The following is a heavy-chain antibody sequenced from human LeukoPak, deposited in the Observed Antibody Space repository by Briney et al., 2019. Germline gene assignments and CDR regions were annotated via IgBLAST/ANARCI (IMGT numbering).Heavy chain of an antibody. V-gene: IGHV3-30-3*01. J-gene: IGHJ6*02. CDR2: ISYDGSNK. Sequence: PGRSLRLSCAASGFTFSSYAMHWVRQAPGKGLEWVAVISYDGSNKYYADSVKGRFTISRDNSKNTLYLQMNSLRAEDTAVYYCARIAAAGGPWGDYYYGMDVWGQGTTVTVSS. CDR1: GFTFSSYA. CDR3: ARIAAAGGPWGDYYYGMDV. D-gene: IGHD6-13*01.